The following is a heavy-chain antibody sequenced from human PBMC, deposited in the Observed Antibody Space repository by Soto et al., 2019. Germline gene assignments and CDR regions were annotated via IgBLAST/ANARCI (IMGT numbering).Heavy chain of an antibody. Sequence: SVEVSCKASGYTFTGCSMHWVRQAPGQGLEWMGWINPNSGGTNYAQKFQGRVTMTRDTSISTAYMELSRLRSDDTAVYYCARDTPPRGYCSGGSCYMFDYWGPGTLVT. CDR1: GYTFTGCS. CDR3: ARDTPPRGYCSGGSCYMFDY. V-gene: IGHV1-2*02. J-gene: IGHJ4*02. D-gene: IGHD2-15*01. CDR2: INPNSGGT.